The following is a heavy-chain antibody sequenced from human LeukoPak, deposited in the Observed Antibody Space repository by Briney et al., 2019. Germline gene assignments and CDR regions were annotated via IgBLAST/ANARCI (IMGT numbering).Heavy chain of an antibody. CDR3: ARDDVGRWFDP. Sequence: ASVKVSCKASGYTFTSYGISWVRQAPGQGLEWMGWISAYNGNTNYAQKLQGRVTITADKSTSTAYMELSSLRSEDTAVYYCARDDVGRWFDPWGQGTLVAVSS. V-gene: IGHV1-18*01. CDR2: ISAYNGNT. J-gene: IGHJ5*02. D-gene: IGHD3-10*01. CDR1: GYTFTSYG.